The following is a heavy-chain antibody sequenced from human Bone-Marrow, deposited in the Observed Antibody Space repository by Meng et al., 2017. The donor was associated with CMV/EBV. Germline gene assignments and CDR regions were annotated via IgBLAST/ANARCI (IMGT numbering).Heavy chain of an antibody. D-gene: IGHD5-12*01. CDR3: VTDQDRLGGI. CDR2: ISTSSIYI. CDR1: GFTFSGYT. V-gene: IGHV3-21*06. J-gene: IGHJ3*02. Sequence: GSLTLSCTASGFTFSGYTMNWVRQAPGKGLEWISSISTSSIYIHYADSVKGRFTISRDNAKNSLFLQMNSLRAEDTAVYYCVTDQDRLGGIWGQGTMVT.